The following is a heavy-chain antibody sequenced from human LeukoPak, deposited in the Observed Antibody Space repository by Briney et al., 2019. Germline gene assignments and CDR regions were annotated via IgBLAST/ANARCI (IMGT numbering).Heavy chain of an antibody. Sequence: ASVKVSCKASGYTFTSYGISWVRQAPGQGLEWMGWISAYNGNTNYAQKLQGRVTMTTDTSTRTAHMELRSLRSDDTAVYYCAREASLGGNQYPYWGQGTLVTVSS. V-gene: IGHV1-18*01. CDR2: ISAYNGNT. D-gene: IGHD1-26*01. J-gene: IGHJ4*02. CDR1: GYTFTSYG. CDR3: AREASLGGNQYPY.